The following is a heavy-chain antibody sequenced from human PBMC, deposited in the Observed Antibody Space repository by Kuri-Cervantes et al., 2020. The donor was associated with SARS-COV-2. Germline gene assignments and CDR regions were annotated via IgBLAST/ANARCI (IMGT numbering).Heavy chain of an antibody. V-gene: IGHV1-2*02. Sequence: ASATLSCKASGYTFTGYYMHWVRQAPGQGLEWMGWINPSGGTKYAQKFQRRVTMTRDTSISTAYMELSRLRSDDTAVYYCASYYSYSLYYGMDAWGQGTTVTVSS. CDR2: INPSGGT. CDR1: GYTFTGYY. CDR3: ASYYSYSLYYGMDA. D-gene: IGHD5-18*01. J-gene: IGHJ6*02.